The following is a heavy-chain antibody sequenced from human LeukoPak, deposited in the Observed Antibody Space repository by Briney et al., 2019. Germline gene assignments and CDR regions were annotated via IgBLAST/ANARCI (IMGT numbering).Heavy chain of an antibody. D-gene: IGHD6-13*01. Sequence: ASVKVSCKASGGTFSSYAISWVRQAPGQGLEWMGGIIPIFGTANYAQKFQGRVTITTDESTSTAYMELSSLRSEDTAVYYCAKEDPSWYYFDYWGQGTLVTVSS. CDR3: AKEDPSWYYFDY. J-gene: IGHJ4*02. V-gene: IGHV1-69*05. CDR1: GGTFSSYA. CDR2: IIPIFGTA.